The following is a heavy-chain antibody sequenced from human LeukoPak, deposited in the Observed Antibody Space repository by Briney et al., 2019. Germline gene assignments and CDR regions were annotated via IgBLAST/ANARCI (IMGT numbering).Heavy chain of an antibody. CDR3: ARGASSWEYTTFDV. V-gene: IGHV3-74*01. Sequence: GGSLRLSCAASGFTFSNYWMHWVRQVPGKGLFWVSRIISDASSTLYADSVKGRFTISRDNAKNTLYLQMNNLRAEDMAIYYCARGASSWEYTTFDVWGQGAIVTVSS. D-gene: IGHD6-13*01. J-gene: IGHJ3*01. CDR1: GFTFSNYW. CDR2: IISDASST.